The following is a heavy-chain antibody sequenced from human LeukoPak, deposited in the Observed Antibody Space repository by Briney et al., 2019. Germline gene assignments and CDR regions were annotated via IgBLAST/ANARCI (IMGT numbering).Heavy chain of an antibody. Sequence: GGSLRLSCAASGFTFSSYGMHWVRQAPGKGLEWVAFIRYDGSNKYYADSVKGRFTISRDNSKNTLYLQMNSLRAEDTAVYYCAKVAVWFGESPSIYMDVWGKGTTVTISS. CDR2: IRYDGSNK. J-gene: IGHJ6*03. V-gene: IGHV3-30*02. D-gene: IGHD3-10*01. CDR3: AKVAVWFGESPSIYMDV. CDR1: GFTFSSYG.